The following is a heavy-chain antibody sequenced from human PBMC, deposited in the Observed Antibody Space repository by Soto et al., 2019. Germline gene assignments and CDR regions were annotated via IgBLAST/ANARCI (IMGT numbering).Heavy chain of an antibody. J-gene: IGHJ3*01. CDR1: GFTFSDYA. CDR2: IIASGTYS. CDR3: AKDPNGDYIGAFDF. Sequence: QLLESGGGLVQPGGSLRLSCAASGFTFSDYAMTWVRQAPGKGLEGVSGIIASGTYSKYADSVTGRFTISRDNAKNTLYLQMNGLRVEDTAVYFCAKDPNGDYIGAFDFWGQGTMVTVSS. V-gene: IGHV3-23*01. D-gene: IGHD4-17*01.